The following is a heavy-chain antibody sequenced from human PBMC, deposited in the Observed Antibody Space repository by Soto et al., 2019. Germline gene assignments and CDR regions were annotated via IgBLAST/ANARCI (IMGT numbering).Heavy chain of an antibody. V-gene: IGHV3-48*01. CDR2: ISSSSSSTI. J-gene: IGHJ5*02. CDR1: GFTFSSYS. CDR3: ARVHYYSNES. D-gene: IGHD4-4*01. Sequence: GGSLRLSCAVSGFTFSSYSMNWVRQAPGKGLEWVSYISSSSSSTIYYADSVKGRFTISRDNAKNSLFLQMNSLRAEDTAVYYCARVHYYSNESWGQGTLVTVSS.